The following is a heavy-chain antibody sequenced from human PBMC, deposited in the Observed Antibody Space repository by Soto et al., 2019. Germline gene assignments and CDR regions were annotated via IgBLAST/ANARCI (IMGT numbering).Heavy chain of an antibody. J-gene: IGHJ4*02. CDR1: GGSISSYY. D-gene: IGHD7-27*01. CDR3: ARVPDDPWGTSILDYFDY. CDR2: IYYSGST. V-gene: IGHV4-59*01. Sequence: SETLSLTCTVSGGSISSYYWSWIRQPPGKGLEWIGYIYYSGSTNYNPSLKSRVTISVDTSKNQFSLKLSSVTAADTAVYYCARVPDDPWGTSILDYFDYWGQGTLVTVSS.